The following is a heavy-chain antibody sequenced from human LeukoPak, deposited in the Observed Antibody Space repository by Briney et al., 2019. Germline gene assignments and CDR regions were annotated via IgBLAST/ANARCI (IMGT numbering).Heavy chain of an antibody. D-gene: IGHD4-23*01. J-gene: IGHJ4*02. V-gene: IGHV3-48*04. CDR3: ARDSYYGGTQDY. Sequence: GGSLRLSCAASGFSFSSYSMNWVRQAPGKGLEWLSYISTSGGTIYYADSVKGRFTISRDNAKNSLYLQMNSLRAEDTAVYYCARDSYYGGTQDYWGQGTLVTVSS. CDR1: GFSFSSYS. CDR2: ISTSGGTI.